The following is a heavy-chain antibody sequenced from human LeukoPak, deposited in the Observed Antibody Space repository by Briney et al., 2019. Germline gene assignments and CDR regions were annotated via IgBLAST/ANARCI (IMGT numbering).Heavy chain of an antibody. CDR1: GGSISSYF. D-gene: IGHD3-9*01. CDR3: ARVEIARYFDWLFFDY. V-gene: IGHV4-59*01. J-gene: IGHJ4*02. Sequence: PSETLSLTCTVSGGSISSYFWSWSRQPPGKGLEWIGYIYYSGSTNYNPSLKSRVTISVDTSKNQFSLKLSSVTAADTAVYYCARVEIARYFDWLFFDYWGQGTLVTVSS. CDR2: IYYSGST.